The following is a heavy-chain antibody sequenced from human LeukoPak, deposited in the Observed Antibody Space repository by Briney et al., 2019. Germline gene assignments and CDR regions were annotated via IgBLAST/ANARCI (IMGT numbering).Heavy chain of an antibody. CDR1: GFTFSSYV. Sequence: GGSLRLSCAASGFTFSSYVMSWVRQAPGKGLEWVSAISGSGGSTYYADSVKGRFTISRDSSKNTLYLQMNSLRAEDTAVYYCAKVSGGGLYYDGMDVWGQGTTVTVSS. J-gene: IGHJ6*02. V-gene: IGHV3-23*01. CDR3: AKVSGGGLYYDGMDV. CDR2: ISGSGGST. D-gene: IGHD1-14*01.